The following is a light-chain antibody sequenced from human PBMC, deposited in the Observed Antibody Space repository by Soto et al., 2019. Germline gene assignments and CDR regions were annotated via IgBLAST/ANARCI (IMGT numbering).Light chain of an antibody. J-gene: IGKJ1*01. V-gene: IGKV1-5*03. Sequence: DIQMTQSPSTLSASVGDRVTITCRASQSISSWLAWYQQKPGKAPKLLIYKASTLQSGVPSRFSGSGSGTEFTLAMSSLQPDDSATYYCQQYNDNWTFGQGTKVEIK. CDR1: QSISSW. CDR3: QQYNDNWT. CDR2: KAS.